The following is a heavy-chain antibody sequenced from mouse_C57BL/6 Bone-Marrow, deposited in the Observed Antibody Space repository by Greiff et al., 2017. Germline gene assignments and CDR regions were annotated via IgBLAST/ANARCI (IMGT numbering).Heavy chain of an antibody. CDR3: TRSDGNHYSYYAMDY. V-gene: IGHV1-5*01. CDR1: GYTFTSYW. D-gene: IGHD2-1*01. CDR2: IYPGNSDT. Sequence: VQLKQSGTVLARPGASVKMSCKTSGYTFTSYWMHWVKQRPGPGLEWIGAIYPGNSDTSYNQKFKGKAKLTAVTSASTAYMELSSLTNEDSAVYYCTRSDGNHYSYYAMDYWGQGTSVTVSS. J-gene: IGHJ4*01.